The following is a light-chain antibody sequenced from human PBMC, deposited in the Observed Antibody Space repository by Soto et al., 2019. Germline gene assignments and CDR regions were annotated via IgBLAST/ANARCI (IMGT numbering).Light chain of an antibody. Sequence: EIVLTQSPGTLSLSPGDRATLSCRASQSVSGSYLAWYQHKPGQAPRLLIYGPAIRATGIPDRFSASGSGTDFTLSVSRLEPEDFAVYYCQQYGGSPLFTFGPGTKVDVQ. CDR1: QSVSGSY. CDR2: GPA. J-gene: IGKJ3*01. CDR3: QQYGGSPLFT. V-gene: IGKV3-20*01.